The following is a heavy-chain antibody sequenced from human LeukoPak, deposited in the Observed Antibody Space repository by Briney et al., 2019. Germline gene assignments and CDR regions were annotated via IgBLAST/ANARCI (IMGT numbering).Heavy chain of an antibody. D-gene: IGHD2-8*01. CDR1: GGTFSSYA. V-gene: IGHV1-69*04. CDR3: ARDNTKGGWDY. Sequence: GASVKVSCKASGGTFSSYAISWVRQAPGQGLEWMGRIIPILGIANYAQKFQGRVTITADKSTSTAYMELSSLRSEDTAVYYCARDNTKGGWDYWGQGTLVTVSS. J-gene: IGHJ4*02. CDR2: IIPILGIA.